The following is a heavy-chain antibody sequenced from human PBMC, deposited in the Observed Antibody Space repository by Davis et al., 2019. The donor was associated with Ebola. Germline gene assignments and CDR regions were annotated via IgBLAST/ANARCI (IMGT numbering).Heavy chain of an antibody. Sequence: GESLKISCAASGFTFSSYAMHWVRQAPGKGLEWVAVISYDGSNNYYADSVKGRFTISSDNSKNTLYLQMNSLRAEDTALYYCARVRSRSSSLRLEYYGMDVWGQGTTVTVSS. V-gene: IGHV3-30-3*01. J-gene: IGHJ6*02. CDR1: GFTFSSYA. CDR3: ARVRSRSSSLRLEYYGMDV. D-gene: IGHD6-6*01. CDR2: ISYDGSNN.